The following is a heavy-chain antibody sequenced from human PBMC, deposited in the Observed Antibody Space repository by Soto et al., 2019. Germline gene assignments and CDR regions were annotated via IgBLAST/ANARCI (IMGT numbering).Heavy chain of an antibody. J-gene: IGHJ4*02. Sequence: GGSLRLSCAASGFTFSSYSMNWVRQAPGKGLEWVSSISSSSSYIYYADSVKGRFTISRDNAKNSLYLQMNSLRAEDTAVYYCTTDPAAGVTTDPIDYWGQGTLVTVSS. V-gene: IGHV3-21*01. CDR3: TTDPAAGVTTDPIDY. CDR1: GFTFSSYS. D-gene: IGHD4-17*01. CDR2: ISSSSSYI.